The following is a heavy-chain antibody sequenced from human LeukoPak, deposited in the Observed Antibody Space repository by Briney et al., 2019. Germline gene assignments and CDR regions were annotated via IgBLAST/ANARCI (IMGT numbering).Heavy chain of an antibody. Sequence: GGSLRLSCAASGFTFTNYWMHWVRQAPGKGLVWVSRIDSDGSGTSYADSVKGRFTISRDNAKNTVYLQMNSLRVEDTAVYYCTRDLMDYDVSTGLHHYYMDVWGQGTTVTVSS. CDR2: IDSDGSGT. J-gene: IGHJ6*02. D-gene: IGHD3-9*01. CDR3: TRDLMDYDVSTGLHHYYMDV. CDR1: GFTFTNYW. V-gene: IGHV3-74*01.